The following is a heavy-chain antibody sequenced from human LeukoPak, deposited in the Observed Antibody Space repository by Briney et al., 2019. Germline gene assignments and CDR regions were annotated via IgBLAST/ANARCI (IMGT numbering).Heavy chain of an antibody. J-gene: IGHJ4*02. CDR3: ARVGRKAAAGTGPIDS. Sequence: PSETLSLTCTVSGGSISSSFYYWGWIRQSPGKGLEWIGSIYHDGSTYYNPSLKSRVTTSVDTSKNQFSLKLSSVTAADTAVFYCARVGRKAAAGTGPIDSWGQGALVTVSS. D-gene: IGHD6-13*01. V-gene: IGHV4-39*07. CDR2: IYHDGST. CDR1: GGSISSSFYY.